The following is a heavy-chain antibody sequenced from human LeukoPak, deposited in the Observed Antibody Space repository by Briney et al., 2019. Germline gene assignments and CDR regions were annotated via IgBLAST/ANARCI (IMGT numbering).Heavy chain of an antibody. J-gene: IGHJ4*02. V-gene: IGHV3-7*01. CDR2: INQDTIKK. CDR1: GFTDSGLTFSSDW. CDR3: ASSPNWNEAEYYFEH. D-gene: IGHD1-1*01. Sequence: GGSLRLSCAGSGFTDSGLTFSSDWMSWVRQPPGKGLEWVANINQDTIKKYYLDSVKGRFTISRDHAKNSLYLQMNSLRAEDTAVYFCASSPNWNEAEYYFEHWGRGTLVIVAP.